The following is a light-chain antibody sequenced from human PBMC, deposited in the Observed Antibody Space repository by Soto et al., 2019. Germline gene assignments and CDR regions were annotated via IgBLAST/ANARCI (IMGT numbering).Light chain of an antibody. CDR1: SSDVGYYDY. CDR3: SSYAGSNNLGV. V-gene: IGLV2-8*01. CDR2: EVT. J-gene: IGLJ2*01. Sequence: QPVLTQPPSASGSPGQSVTISCTGTSSDVGYYDYVSWYQQHPGKAPKLMIYEVTKRPSGVPDRFSGSKSGNTASLTVSGLQAEDEADYYCSSYAGSNNLGVFGGGTKVTVL.